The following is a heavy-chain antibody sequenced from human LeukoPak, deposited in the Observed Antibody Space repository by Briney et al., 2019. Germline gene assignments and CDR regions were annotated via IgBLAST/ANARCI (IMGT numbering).Heavy chain of an antibody. D-gene: IGHD2-2*03. CDR1: GGSISSGGYY. CDR2: IYYSGST. V-gene: IGHV4-31*03. Sequence: PSQTLSLTCTVSGGSISSGGYYWSWIRQHPGKGLEWIGYIYYSGSTYYNPSLKSRVTISVDTPKNQFSLKLSSVTAADTAVYYCARVDIVVVPAVYANWFDPWGQGTLVTVSS. J-gene: IGHJ5*02. CDR3: ARVDIVVVPAVYANWFDP.